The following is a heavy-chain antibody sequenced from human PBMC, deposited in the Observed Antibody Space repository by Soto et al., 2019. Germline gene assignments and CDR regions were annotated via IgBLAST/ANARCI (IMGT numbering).Heavy chain of an antibody. V-gene: IGHV5-51*01. CDR3: ARVPAQYYDSSGYFQRFDY. D-gene: IGHD3-22*01. CDR2: IYPGDSDT. Sequence: GESLKISCKGSGYSFTSYWIGWVRQMPGKGLEWMGIIYPGDSDTRYSPSFQGQVTISADKSISTAYLQWSSLKASDTAMYYCARVPAQYYDSSGYFQRFDYWGQGTLVTVSS. J-gene: IGHJ4*02. CDR1: GYSFTSYW.